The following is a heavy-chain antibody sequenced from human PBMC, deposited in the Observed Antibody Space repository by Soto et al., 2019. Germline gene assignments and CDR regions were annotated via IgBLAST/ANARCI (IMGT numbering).Heavy chain of an antibody. CDR1: GFTFSSYW. V-gene: IGHV3-7*03. CDR2: IKEDGSEK. CDR3: ARGGSTFRF. Sequence: EVQVVESGGGLVQPGGSLRLSCAASGFTFSSYWMSWVRQAPGKGLEWVANIKEDGSEKFYVDSVRGRFTISRDNAKNSLYLQMSSLRAEDKAVYWCARGGSTFRFWGQGTQVTVSS. D-gene: IGHD1-26*01. J-gene: IGHJ4*02.